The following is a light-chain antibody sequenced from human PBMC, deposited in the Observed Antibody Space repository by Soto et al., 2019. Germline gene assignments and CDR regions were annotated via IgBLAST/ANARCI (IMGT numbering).Light chain of an antibody. Sequence: IQMTPSPASVSASVCDRVTSTCRSSQGIRSWLAWYQQKPGKAPKLLIYAASNLRSGVPSWCSGSGAWTAFTLPIISRQPEDVVTYYCQQANVFPLSFGGGTKVEIK. J-gene: IGKJ4*01. CDR2: AAS. V-gene: IGKV1-12*01. CDR3: QQANVFPLS. CDR1: QGIRSW.